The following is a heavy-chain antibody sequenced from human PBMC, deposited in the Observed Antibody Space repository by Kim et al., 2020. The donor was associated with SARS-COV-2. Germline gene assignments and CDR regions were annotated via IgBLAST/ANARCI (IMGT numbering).Heavy chain of an antibody. Sequence: SETLSLTCTVSGGSISSSSYYWGWIRQPPGKGLEWIGSIYYSGSTYYNPSLQSRVTISVDTSKNQFSLKLSSVTAADTAVYYCARHFKRGWDIVVVVAAPNYFDYWGQGTLVTVSS. V-gene: IGHV4-39*01. CDR1: GGSISSSSYY. CDR2: IYYSGST. CDR3: ARHFKRGWDIVVVVAAPNYFDY. J-gene: IGHJ4*02. D-gene: IGHD2-15*01.